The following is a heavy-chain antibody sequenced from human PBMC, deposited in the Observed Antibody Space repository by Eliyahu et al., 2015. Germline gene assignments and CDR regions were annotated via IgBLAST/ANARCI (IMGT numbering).Heavy chain of an antibody. Sequence: QLVESGGGXVQPGGTLRLXXXASGFTLSXTWMHWVRQVPGKGLVWVSGLMSDGRETYADSVKGRFTISRDNDKNTLYLQMKSLGVGDTGVYYCARGGGSYGIDVWGQGTTVTVSS. CDR1: GFTLSXTW. J-gene: IGHJ6*02. CDR3: ARGGGSYGIDV. D-gene: IGHD3-16*01. V-gene: IGHV3-74*01. CDR2: LMSDGRET.